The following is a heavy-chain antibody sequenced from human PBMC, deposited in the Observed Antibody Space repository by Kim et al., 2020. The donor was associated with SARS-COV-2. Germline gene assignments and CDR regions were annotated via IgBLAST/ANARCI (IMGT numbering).Heavy chain of an antibody. V-gene: IGHV4-34*01. CDR2: INHSGST. CDR3: ASGRAGVVPGAILGIRPHYDYYVMDV. D-gene: IGHD2-2*01. CDR1: GGSFSGYH. Sequence: SETLSLTCAVYGGSFSGYHWSWIRQPPGKGLEWIGEINHSGSTNYSPSLKSRVTISIDTSRNQFTLKLTSVTAADTAPYYCASGRAGVVPGAILGIRPHYDYYVMDVWGQGTTVTVSS. J-gene: IGHJ6*02.